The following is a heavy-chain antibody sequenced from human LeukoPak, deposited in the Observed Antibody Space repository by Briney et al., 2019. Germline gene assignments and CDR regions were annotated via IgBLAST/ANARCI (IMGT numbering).Heavy chain of an antibody. CDR2: IYHSGST. Sequence: SETLSLTCTVSGYSISSGYYWGWIRQPPGKGLEWIGSIYHSGSTFYNPSLKSRVTISVDTSKNQFSLKLSSVTAADTAVYYCARVYNWNSSGLGAPRDWGRGTQVTVSS. V-gene: IGHV4-38-2*02. CDR1: GYSISSGYY. CDR3: ARVYNWNSSGLGAPRD. J-gene: IGHJ4*02. D-gene: IGHD1-7*01.